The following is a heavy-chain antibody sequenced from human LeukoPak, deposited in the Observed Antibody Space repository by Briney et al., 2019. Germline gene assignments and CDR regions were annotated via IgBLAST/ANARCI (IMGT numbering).Heavy chain of an antibody. CDR1: GGSFSGYY. CDR3: ARVHPAYCGGDCSDY. V-gene: IGHV4-59*01. J-gene: IGHJ4*02. D-gene: IGHD2-21*01. Sequence: SETLSLTCAVYGGSFSGYYWSWIRQPPGKGLEWIGYIYYSGSTNYNPSLKSRVTISVDTSKNQFSLKLSSVTAADTAVYYCARVHPAYCGGDCSDYWGQGTLVTVSS. CDR2: IYYSGST.